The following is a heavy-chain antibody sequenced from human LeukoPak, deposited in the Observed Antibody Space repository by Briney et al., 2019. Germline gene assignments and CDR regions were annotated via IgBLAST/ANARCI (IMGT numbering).Heavy chain of an antibody. Sequence: GGSLRLSCAASGFTFSSYWMSWVRQAPGKGLEWVANIKQDGSEKYYVDSVKGRFTISRDNAKNSLYLQMNSLRAEDTAVYYCARGGWSGKNYFDYWGQGTLVTVSS. V-gene: IGHV3-7*01. D-gene: IGHD3-3*01. J-gene: IGHJ4*02. CDR2: IKQDGSEK. CDR3: ARGGWSGKNYFDY. CDR1: GFTFSSYW.